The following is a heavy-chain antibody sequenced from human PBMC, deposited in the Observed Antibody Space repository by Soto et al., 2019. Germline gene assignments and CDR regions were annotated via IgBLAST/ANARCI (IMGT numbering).Heavy chain of an antibody. CDR3: AREAYCGGDCYSYGYYYYGMDV. J-gene: IGHJ6*02. Sequence: GGSLRLSCAASGFTVSSNYMSWVRQAPGKGLEWVSVIYSGGSTYYADSVKGRFTISRDNSKNTLYLQMNSLRAEDTAVYYCAREAYCGGDCYSYGYYYYGMDVWGQGTTVTVS. D-gene: IGHD2-21*02. CDR1: GFTVSSNY. V-gene: IGHV3-53*01. CDR2: IYSGGST.